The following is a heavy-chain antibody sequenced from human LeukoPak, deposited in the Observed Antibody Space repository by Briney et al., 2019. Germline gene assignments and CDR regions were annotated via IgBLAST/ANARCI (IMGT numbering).Heavy chain of an antibody. J-gene: IGHJ4*02. CDR3: ARDGSGDYYYFDY. CDR1: GYTFTGYY. Sequence: ASVKVSCKASGYTFTGYYIHWVRQAPGQGLEWMGRINPNSGGTNYAQKFQGRVTMTRVTSISTAYMELSRLRSDDTAVYYCARDGSGDYYYFDYWGQGTLVTVSS. D-gene: IGHD3-10*01. CDR2: INPNSGGT. V-gene: IGHV1-2*06.